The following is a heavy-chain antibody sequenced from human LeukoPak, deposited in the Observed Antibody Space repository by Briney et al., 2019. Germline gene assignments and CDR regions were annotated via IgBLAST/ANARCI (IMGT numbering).Heavy chain of an antibody. CDR3: ARDLSSTWYSLAY. D-gene: IGHD2-2*01. Sequence: GGSLRLSCEASGISSDDYGMSWVRQAPGKGLEWVSGINWDGGATSYADSVKGRFTISRDNANNFLYLQMNSLRAEDTAFYYCARDLSSTWYSLAYWGQGTLVTASS. V-gene: IGHV3-20*04. CDR2: INWDGGAT. J-gene: IGHJ4*02. CDR1: GISSDDYG.